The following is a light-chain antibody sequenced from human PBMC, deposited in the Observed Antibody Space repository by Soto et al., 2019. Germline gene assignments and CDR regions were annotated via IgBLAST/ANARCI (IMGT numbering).Light chain of an antibody. Sequence: DIQLTQSPSTLSASVGDRVTITCRASQNVTSWVAWYQQKPGKAPKFLIYDASNLESGVPSRFSGRGSGTEFTLTISNLQPDDFATYYCQRYNSNSRTFGQGTRV. CDR3: QRYNSNSRT. CDR1: QNVTSW. J-gene: IGKJ1*01. V-gene: IGKV1-5*01. CDR2: DAS.